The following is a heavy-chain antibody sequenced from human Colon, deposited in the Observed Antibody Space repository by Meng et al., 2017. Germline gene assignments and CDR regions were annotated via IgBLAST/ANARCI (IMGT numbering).Heavy chain of an antibody. J-gene: IGHJ4*02. CDR3: ANGGISTSGLVY. CDR2: VDETGNT. CDR1: GFNFNSYP. D-gene: IGHD2-15*01. V-gene: IGHV3-23*04. Sequence: EVHSGVVGGGLVAPGGSLITCCAASGFNFNSYPMSWARQAPGKGLEWVSSVDETGNTLYAESVKGRCTISRDNLKNILYLQMNGLRTEDTSVYYCANGGISTSGLVYWGQGTLVTVSS.